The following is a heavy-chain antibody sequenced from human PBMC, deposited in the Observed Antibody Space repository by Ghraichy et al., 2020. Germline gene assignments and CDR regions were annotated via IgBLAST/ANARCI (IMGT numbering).Heavy chain of an antibody. J-gene: IGHJ4*02. CDR1: GGSVSSGFYY. V-gene: IGHV4-61*01. CDR3: ARERGVHYFDY. D-gene: IGHD2-8*01. Sequence: ESLNISCTVSGGSVSSGFYYWSWIRQPPGKGLEWIGYISYTGSTNYNPSLKSRVTISVDTSQNQFSLKLSSVTAADTAVYYCARERGVHYFDYWGQGTLVTVSS. CDR2: ISYTGST.